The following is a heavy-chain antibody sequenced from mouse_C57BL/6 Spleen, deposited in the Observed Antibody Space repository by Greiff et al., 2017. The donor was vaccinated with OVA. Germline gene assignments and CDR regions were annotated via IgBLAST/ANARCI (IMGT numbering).Heavy chain of an antibody. CDR1: GYAFTSSW. CDR3: ANYYGNLFDY. V-gene: IGHV1-82*01. D-gene: IGHD2-1*01. J-gene: IGHJ2*01. CDR2: IYPGDGDT. Sequence: VQRVESGPELVKPGASVKISCKASGYAFTSSWMNWVKQRPGKGLEWIGRIYPGDGDTNYNGKFKGKATLTADKSSSTAFMQLSSLTSEDSAVYCCANYYGNLFDYWGQGTTLTVSS.